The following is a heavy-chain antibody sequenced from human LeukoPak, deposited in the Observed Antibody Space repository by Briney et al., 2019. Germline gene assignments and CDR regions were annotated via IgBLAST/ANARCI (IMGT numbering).Heavy chain of an antibody. CDR3: ARGAYNYGPIYWHFDL. D-gene: IGHD5-18*01. CDR2: ISYDGSNK. J-gene: IGHJ2*01. Sequence: GGSLRLSCAASGFTFSSYGMHWVRQAPGKGLEWVAVISYDGSNKYYADSVRGRFTISRDNSKNTLFLQMSSLRAEDSAVYYCARGAYNYGPIYWHFDLWGRGTLVTVSS. V-gene: IGHV3-30*03. CDR1: GFTFSSYG.